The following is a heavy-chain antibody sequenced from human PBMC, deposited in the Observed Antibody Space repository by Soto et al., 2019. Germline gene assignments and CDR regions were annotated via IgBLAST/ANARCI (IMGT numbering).Heavy chain of an antibody. CDR1: GFTFSTYA. J-gene: IGHJ6*02. CDR2: IYSGGST. CDR3: ARGPYYDILTGNYYGMDV. D-gene: IGHD3-9*01. Sequence: GGSLRLSCAASGFTFSTYAMSWVRQAPGKGLEWVSVIYSGGSTYYADSVKGRFTISRDNSKNTLYLQMNSLRAEDTAVYYCARGPYYDILTGNYYGMDVWGQGTTVTVSS. V-gene: IGHV3-53*01.